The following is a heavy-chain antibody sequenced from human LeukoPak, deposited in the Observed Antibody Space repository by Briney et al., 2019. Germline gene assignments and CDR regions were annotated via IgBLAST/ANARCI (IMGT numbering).Heavy chain of an antibody. CDR1: GGSFSGYY. Sequence: PSETPSLTCAVYGGSFSGYYWSWIRQPPGKGLEWIGEINHSGSTNYNPSLKSRVTISVDTSKNQFSLKLSSVTAADTAVYYCARGVTTVVTGYYYYYYMDVWGKGTTVTVSS. V-gene: IGHV4-34*01. J-gene: IGHJ6*03. CDR2: INHSGST. D-gene: IGHD4-23*01. CDR3: ARGVTTVVTGYYYYYYMDV.